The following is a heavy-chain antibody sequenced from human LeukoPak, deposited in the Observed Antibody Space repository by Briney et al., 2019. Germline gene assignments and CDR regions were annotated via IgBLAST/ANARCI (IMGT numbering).Heavy chain of an antibody. J-gene: IGHJ4*02. D-gene: IGHD1-1*01. V-gene: IGHV4-34*01. Sequence: SETLSLTCAVYGGSFSGYYWSWIRQPPGKGLEWIGEINHSGSTNYNPSLKSRVTISVDTSKNQFSLKLSSVTAADTAVYYCARDATGTPRPNFDYWGQGTLVTVSS. CDR2: INHSGST. CDR1: GGSFSGYY. CDR3: ARDATGTPRPNFDY.